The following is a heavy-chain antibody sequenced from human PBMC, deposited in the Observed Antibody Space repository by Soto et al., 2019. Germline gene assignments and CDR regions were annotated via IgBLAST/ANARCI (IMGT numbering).Heavy chain of an antibody. CDR1: GFTFSSYA. J-gene: IGHJ3*02. Sequence: GGSLRLSCAASGFTFSSYAMSWVRQAPGKGLEWVSAISGSGGSTYYADSVKGRFTISRDNSKNTLYLQMNSLRAEDTAVYYCAKDHPARVVGATRSASRSAAFDIWGQGTMVTVSS. CDR2: ISGSGGST. D-gene: IGHD1-26*01. V-gene: IGHV3-23*01. CDR3: AKDHPARVVGATRSASRSAAFDI.